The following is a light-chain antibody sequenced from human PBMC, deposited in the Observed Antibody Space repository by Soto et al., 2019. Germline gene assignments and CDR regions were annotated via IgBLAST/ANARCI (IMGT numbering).Light chain of an antibody. CDR2: AVT. Sequence: QSALTQPRSGSGFPGESGTISCTRTSSDVGGYNYVSWYQQYPGKAPKVMIYAVTKRPSGVPDRISGSKSGNTASLTISGLQAEDEADYYCCSYAGSYTHYVFGTGTKVTVL. V-gene: IGLV2-11*01. J-gene: IGLJ1*01. CDR3: CSYAGSYTHYV. CDR1: SSDVGGYNY.